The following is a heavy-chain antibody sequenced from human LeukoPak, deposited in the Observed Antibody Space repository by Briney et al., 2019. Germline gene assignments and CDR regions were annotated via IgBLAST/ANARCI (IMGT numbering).Heavy chain of an antibody. V-gene: IGHV4-39*01. D-gene: IGHD6-13*01. CDR3: ARASYSSSWYPYYYYGMDV. J-gene: IGHJ6*02. CDR2: IYYSGST. Sequence: PSETLSLTCTVSGGSISSSSYYWGWIRQPPGKGLEWIGSIYYSGSTCYNPSLKSRVTISVDTSKNQFSLKLSSVTAADTAVYYCARASYSSSWYPYYYYGMDVWGQGTTVTVSS. CDR1: GGSISSSSYY.